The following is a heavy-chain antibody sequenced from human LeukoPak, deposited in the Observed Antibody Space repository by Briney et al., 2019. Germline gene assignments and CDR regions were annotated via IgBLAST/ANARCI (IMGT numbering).Heavy chain of an antibody. J-gene: IGHJ5*02. CDR3: ASFSDTKFDP. D-gene: IGHD2-8*01. V-gene: IGHV3-53*01. CDR1: GFTVSSNY. CDR2: IYSGGST. Sequence: GGSLRLSCAASGFTVSSNYMSWVRQAPGKGLEWVSAIYSGGSTYYADSVKGRFTISRDNSKNTLYLQMNSLRAEDTAVYYCASFSDTKFDPWGQGTLVTVSS.